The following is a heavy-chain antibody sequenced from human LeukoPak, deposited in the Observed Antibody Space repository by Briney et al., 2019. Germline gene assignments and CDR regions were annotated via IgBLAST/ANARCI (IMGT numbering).Heavy chain of an antibody. CDR2: FYYSGST. D-gene: IGHD6-6*01. CDR3: ARGYSSTSWFDP. CDR1: GDSISYYY. J-gene: IGHJ5*02. Sequence: SETLSLTSTVAGDSISYYYGTWLPQPPGKGVEWIGYFYYSGSTNYNPSLKSRVTISVDTSKNQFSLNLSSVTAADTAVYYCARGYSSTSWFDPWGQGTLVTVSS. V-gene: IGHV4-59*01.